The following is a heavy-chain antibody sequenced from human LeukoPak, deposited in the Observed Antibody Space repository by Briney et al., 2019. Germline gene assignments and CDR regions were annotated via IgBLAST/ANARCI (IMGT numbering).Heavy chain of an antibody. CDR2: IGISSGNT. CDR1: GFRFSDYS. V-gene: IGHV3-48*01. J-gene: IGHJ4*02. D-gene: IGHD5-24*01. CDR3: ESDYKYAFDN. Sequence: GGSLRLSCAASGFRFSDYSMNWVRQAPGKGLEWISYIGISSGNTNYADSVKGRFTISGDKAKNSLYLQMNSLRVEDTAVYYCESDYKYAFDNWGQGTLVTVSS.